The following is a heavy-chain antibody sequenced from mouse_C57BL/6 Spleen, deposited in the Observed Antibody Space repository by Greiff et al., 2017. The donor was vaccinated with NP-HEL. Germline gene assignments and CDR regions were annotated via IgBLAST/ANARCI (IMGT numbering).Heavy chain of an antibody. CDR2: IDPETGGT. CDR3: TREDYYGSSDYY. Sequence: VQLQQSGAELVRPGASVTLSCKASGYTFTDYEMHWVKQTPVHGLEWIGAIDPETGGTAYNQKFKGKAILTADKSSSTAYMELRSLTSEDSAVYYCTREDYYGSSDYYWGQGTTLTVSS. CDR1: GYTFTDYE. V-gene: IGHV1-15*01. J-gene: IGHJ2*01. D-gene: IGHD1-1*01.